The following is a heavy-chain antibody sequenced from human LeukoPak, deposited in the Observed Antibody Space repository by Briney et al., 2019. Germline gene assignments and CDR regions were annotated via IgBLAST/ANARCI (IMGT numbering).Heavy chain of an antibody. CDR3: ARGLGSGSYYAY. J-gene: IGHJ4*02. CDR1: GYIFTNYG. CDR2: ISAYNGNT. D-gene: IGHD3-10*02. Sequence: ASVKVSCTASGYIFTNYGISWVRQAPGQGLEWMGWISAYNGNTNYAQKVQGRLTMTADTSTSTAYMELKSLRSDDPAVYYCARGLGSGSYYAYWGQGTLVTVSS. V-gene: IGHV1-18*01.